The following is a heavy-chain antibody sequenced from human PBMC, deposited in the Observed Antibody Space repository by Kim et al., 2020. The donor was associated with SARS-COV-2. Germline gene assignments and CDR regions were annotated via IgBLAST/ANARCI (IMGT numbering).Heavy chain of an antibody. Sequence: ASVKVSCKASGYTFTSYGISWVRQAPGQGLEWMGWISAYNGNTNYAQKLQGRVTMTTDTSTSTAYMELRSLRSDDTAVYYCARVRYGDYDGPFSYYYYMDVWGKGTTVTVSS. D-gene: IGHD4-17*01. CDR3: ARVRYGDYDGPFSYYYYMDV. CDR2: ISAYNGNT. V-gene: IGHV1-18*01. CDR1: GYTFTSYG. J-gene: IGHJ6*03.